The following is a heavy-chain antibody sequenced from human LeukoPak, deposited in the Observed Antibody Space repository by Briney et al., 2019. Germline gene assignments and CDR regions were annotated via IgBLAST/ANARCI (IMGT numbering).Heavy chain of an antibody. CDR3: AKDFGYYYDSSGYWDY. V-gene: IGHV3-23*01. J-gene: IGHJ4*02. CDR2: ISGSGGST. Sequence: GGSLRLPCAASGFTFSSYAMSWVRQAPGKGLEWVSAISGSGGSTYYADSVKGRFTISRDNSKNTLYLQMNSLRAEDTAVYYCAKDFGYYYDSSGYWDYWGQGTLVTVSS. D-gene: IGHD3-22*01. CDR1: GFTFSSYA.